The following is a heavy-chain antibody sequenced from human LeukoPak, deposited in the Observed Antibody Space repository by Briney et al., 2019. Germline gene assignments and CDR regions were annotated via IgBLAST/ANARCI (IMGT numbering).Heavy chain of an antibody. V-gene: IGHV3-23*01. CDR3: AKQLAYYDYGDP. CDR1: GFTFSSYA. Sequence: PGGSLRLSCAASGFTFSSYAMSWVRQAPGKGLEWVSAISGSGGSTYYADSVKGRFTISRDNSKNTLHLQMNSLRAEDTAVYYCAKQLAYYDYGDPWGQGTLVTVSS. J-gene: IGHJ5*02. CDR2: ISGSGGST. D-gene: IGHD3-22*01.